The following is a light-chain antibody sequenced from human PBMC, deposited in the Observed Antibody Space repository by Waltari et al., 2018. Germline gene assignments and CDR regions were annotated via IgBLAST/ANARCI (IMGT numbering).Light chain of an antibody. V-gene: IGKV1-39*01. CDR2: AAS. Sequence: TQSPSSLSASVGDRVTITCRASQSISTYLNWYQQKPGKAPKLLIYAASSLQSGAPSRFSGSGSGTDFTLTISSLQPEDFATYYCQQSYSTSFGQGTRLEIK. CDR1: QSISTY. CDR3: QQSYSTS. J-gene: IGKJ5*01.